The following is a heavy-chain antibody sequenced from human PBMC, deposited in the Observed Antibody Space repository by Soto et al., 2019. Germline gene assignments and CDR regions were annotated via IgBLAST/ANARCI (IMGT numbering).Heavy chain of an antibody. CDR1: GYAFTSYD. J-gene: IGHJ6*03. V-gene: IGHV1-8*01. D-gene: IGHD2-2*01. CDR3: ARSGGGNTRKQYYYFMGL. CDR2: MNSKTGNT. Sequence: ASVKVSCKASGYAFTSYDINWVRQATGQGPEWMGWMNSKTGNTGYAEKFQGRVTMTRNTSISTAYMELSGLRSDDTAVYYCARSGGGNTRKQYYYFMGLWGKGTPVPV.